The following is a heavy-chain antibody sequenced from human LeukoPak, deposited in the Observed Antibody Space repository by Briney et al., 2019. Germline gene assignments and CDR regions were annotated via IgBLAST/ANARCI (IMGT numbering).Heavy chain of an antibody. V-gene: IGHV3-48*03. J-gene: IGHJ3*02. CDR1: EFTFSSYE. CDR2: ISSSGSTI. D-gene: IGHD3-22*01. Sequence: GGSLRLSCAASEFTFSSYEMNWVRQAPGKGLEWVSYISSSGSTIYYADSVKGRFTISRDNAEKSLYLQMNSLRAEDTAVYYCTRDSIITSAFDIWGQGTMVTVSS. CDR3: TRDSIITSAFDI.